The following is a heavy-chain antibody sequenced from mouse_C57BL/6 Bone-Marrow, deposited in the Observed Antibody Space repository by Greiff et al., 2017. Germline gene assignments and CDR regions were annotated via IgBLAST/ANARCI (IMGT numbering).Heavy chain of an antibody. CDR3: AMAYYSNSYAMDY. CDR2: ISSGSGTI. V-gene: IGHV5-17*01. CDR1: GFTFSDYG. D-gene: IGHD2-5*01. J-gene: IGHJ4*01. Sequence: EVHLVESGGGLVKPGGSLKLSCAASGFTFSDYGMHWVRQAPEKGLEWVAYISSGSGTIYYADTVKGRFTISRDHAKNTLFLQMTSLRSENTAMYYCAMAYYSNSYAMDYWGQGTSVTVSS.